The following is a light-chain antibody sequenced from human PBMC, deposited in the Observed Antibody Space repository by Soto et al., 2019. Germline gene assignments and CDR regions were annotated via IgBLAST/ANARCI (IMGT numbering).Light chain of an antibody. J-gene: IGKJ1*01. CDR3: QQYGTSLHT. Sequence: IVLTQSPGTLSLSPGERATLSCRASQSVSSNSLAWYQQKPGQAPRLVIYGASTRATGFPDRFTGSGSGTDFTLTISRLEPEDFAVYYCQQYGTSLHTFGQGTKVDNK. CDR2: GAS. V-gene: IGKV3-20*01. CDR1: QSVSSNS.